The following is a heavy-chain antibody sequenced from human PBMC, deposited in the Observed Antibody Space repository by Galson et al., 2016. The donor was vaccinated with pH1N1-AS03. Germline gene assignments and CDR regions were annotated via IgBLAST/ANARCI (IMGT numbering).Heavy chain of an antibody. CDR1: GFTFSGYY. V-gene: IGHV3-30*02. CDR3: ARGPVSYSNYWFPPPDY. CDR2: IRDDGGDK. J-gene: IGHJ4*02. D-gene: IGHD6-13*01. Sequence: SLRLSCAASLASGFTFSGYYMHWVRQAPGKGLEWVAFIRDDGGDKYYAESVKGRFTISRDNSKNTLYLQINSLRAEDTAVYYCARGPVSYSNYWFPPPDYWGQGTLVTVSS.